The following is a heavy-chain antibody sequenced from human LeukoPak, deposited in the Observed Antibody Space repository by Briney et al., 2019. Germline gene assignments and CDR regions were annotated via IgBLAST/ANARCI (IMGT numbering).Heavy chain of an antibody. CDR1: GFTFSSYE. CDR3: ARVLLSLYTGSPLTAVDY. V-gene: IGHV3-48*03. D-gene: IGHD2/OR15-2a*01. Sequence: GGSLRLSCAASGFTFSSYEMNWVRQAPGKGLEWVSYISSSGSTIYYADSVKGRFTISRDNAKNSLYLQMNSLRAEDTAVYYCARVLLSLYTGSPLTAVDYWGQGTLVTVSS. J-gene: IGHJ4*02. CDR2: ISSSGSTI.